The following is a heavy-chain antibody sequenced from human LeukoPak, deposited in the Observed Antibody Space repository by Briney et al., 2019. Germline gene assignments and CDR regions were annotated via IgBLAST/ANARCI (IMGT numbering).Heavy chain of an antibody. D-gene: IGHD6-19*01. V-gene: IGHV4-34*01. CDR3: ARGTGWFMY. Sequence: SETLCLTCAVYGGSFSGYYWSWIRQPPGKGLEWIGEINHSGSTNYNPSLKSRVTISVDTSKNQFSLKLSSVTAADTAVYYCARGTGWFMYWGRGTLVTVSS. J-gene: IGHJ4*02. CDR1: GGSFSGYY. CDR2: INHSGST.